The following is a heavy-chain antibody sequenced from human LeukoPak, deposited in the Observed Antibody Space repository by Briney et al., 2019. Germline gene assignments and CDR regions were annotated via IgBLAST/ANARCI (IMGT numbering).Heavy chain of an antibody. J-gene: IGHJ5*02. Sequence: GGSLRLSCAASGFTFDDYGMSWVRQAPGKGLEWVSGINWNGGSTGYADSVKGRFTISRDNAKNSLYLQMNSLRAEDTALYHCARALINSGGSWSGFDPWGQGTLVTVSS. CDR3: ARALINSGGSWSGFDP. CDR1: GFTFDDYG. V-gene: IGHV3-20*01. D-gene: IGHD2-15*01. CDR2: INWNGGST.